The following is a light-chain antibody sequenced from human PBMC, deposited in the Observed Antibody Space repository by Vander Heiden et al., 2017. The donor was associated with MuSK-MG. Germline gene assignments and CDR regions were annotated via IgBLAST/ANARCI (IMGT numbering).Light chain of an antibody. CDR2: DAS. Sequence: EIVLTQSPATLSLSPGERATLSCRASQSVGYYLAWYQQKPGQAPSLLIYDASNRATGIPPRFSVSGYGTDFTLTISSREPEDFAVYYCQQRTNWPVITFGQGTRLEIK. CDR3: QQRTNWPVIT. V-gene: IGKV3-11*01. J-gene: IGKJ5*01. CDR1: QSVGYY.